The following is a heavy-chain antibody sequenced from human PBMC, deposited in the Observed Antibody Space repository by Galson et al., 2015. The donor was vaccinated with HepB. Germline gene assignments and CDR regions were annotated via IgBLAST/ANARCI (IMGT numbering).Heavy chain of an antibody. D-gene: IGHD6-19*01. J-gene: IGHJ4*02. V-gene: IGHV3-21*04. CDR3: ASGVVVAVAGPIDY. Sequence: SLRLSCAASGFTFSSYSMNWVRQAPGKGLEWVSSISSSSSYIYYADSVKGRFTISRDNSKNTLYLQMNSLRAEDTAVYYCASGVVVAVAGPIDYWGQGTLVTVSS. CDR1: GFTFSSYS. CDR2: ISSSSSYI.